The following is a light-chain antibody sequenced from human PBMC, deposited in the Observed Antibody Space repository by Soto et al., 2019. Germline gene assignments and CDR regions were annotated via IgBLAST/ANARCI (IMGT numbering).Light chain of an antibody. Sequence: SYERTQPPSVSVAPGQTAIVTCDGNNIGSNSVHWYQQKPGRAPVLVVYADSDRPSGVPERFSGSNSGNTATLTISRVEAGDEADYYCQVWDSSTDDLYVFGPGTKVTVL. CDR3: QVWDSSTDDLYV. V-gene: IGLV3-21*02. CDR1: NIGSNS. CDR2: ADS. J-gene: IGLJ1*01.